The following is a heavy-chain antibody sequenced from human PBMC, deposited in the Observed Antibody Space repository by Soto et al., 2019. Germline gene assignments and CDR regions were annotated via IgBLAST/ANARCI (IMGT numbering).Heavy chain of an antibody. CDR2: IYWDDDK. V-gene: IGHV2-5*02. CDR3: AHRTVLGKPVVPAATVLNWFDP. D-gene: IGHD2-2*01. J-gene: IGHJ5*02. Sequence: SGPTLVNPTQTLTLTCTFSGFSLSTSGVGVGWIRQPPGKALEWLALIYWDDDKRYSPSLKSRLTITKDTSKNQVVLTMTNMDPVDTATYYCAHRTVLGKPVVPAATVLNWFDPWGQGTLVTVSS. CDR1: GFSLSTSGVG.